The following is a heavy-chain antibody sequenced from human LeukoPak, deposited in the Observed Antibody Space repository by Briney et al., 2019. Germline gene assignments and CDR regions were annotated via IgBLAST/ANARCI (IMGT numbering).Heavy chain of an antibody. CDR1: GFTVSSNY. J-gene: IGHJ5*02. D-gene: IGHD2-8*01. V-gene: IGHV3-30-3*01. CDR3: ARLDIVLIGGFDP. Sequence: GGSLRLSCAASGFTVSSNYMSWVRQAPGKGLEWVAVISYDGSNKYYADSVKGRFTISRDNSKNTLYLQMNSLRAEDTAVYYCARLDIVLIGGFDPWGQGTLVTVSS. CDR2: ISYDGSNK.